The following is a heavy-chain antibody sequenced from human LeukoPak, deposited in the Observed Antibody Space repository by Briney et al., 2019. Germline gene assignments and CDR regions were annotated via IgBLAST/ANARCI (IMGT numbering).Heavy chain of an antibody. J-gene: IGHJ6*03. Sequence: PSETLSLTCTVSGGSISSYYWSWIRQPPGKGLEWIGYIYYSGSTNYNPSLKSRVTISVDTSKNQFSLKLSSVTAADAAVYYCARTGNYYYYMDVWGKGTTVTISS. CDR1: GGSISSYY. V-gene: IGHV4-59*01. CDR2: IYYSGST. D-gene: IGHD6-13*01. CDR3: ARTGNYYYYMDV.